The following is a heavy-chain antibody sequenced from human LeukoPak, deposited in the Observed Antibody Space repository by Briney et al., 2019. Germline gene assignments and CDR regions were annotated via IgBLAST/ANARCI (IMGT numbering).Heavy chain of an antibody. V-gene: IGHV4-34*01. CDR1: GGSFSGYY. CDR2: ISPRRNT. CDR3: ARDRGTWNDDGFDY. J-gene: IGHJ4*02. D-gene: IGHD1-1*01. Sequence: SETLSLTCAVYGGSFSGYYWSWIRQPPGKGLEWIGDISPRRNTNYNPSLKSRVTISLDTSKNQFSLNLSSVTAADTAMYYCARDRGTWNDDGFDYWGQGTLVTVSS.